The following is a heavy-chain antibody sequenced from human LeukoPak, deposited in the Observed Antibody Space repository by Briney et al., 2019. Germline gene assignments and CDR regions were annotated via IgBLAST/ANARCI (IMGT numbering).Heavy chain of an antibody. CDR1: GGSISRSSYY. V-gene: IGHV4-39*01. CDR3: VTAGGELGSVNDY. J-gene: IGHJ4*02. CDR2: TYYSGST. Sequence: KPSETLSLTCSVSGGSISRSSYYWTWIRQSPGRGLEWIGNTYYSGSTLYNPSLKSRVTISVDTSKNQFSLRLTSVTAADTAVYYGVTAGGELGSVNDYWGQGVLVTVSP. D-gene: IGHD1-20*01.